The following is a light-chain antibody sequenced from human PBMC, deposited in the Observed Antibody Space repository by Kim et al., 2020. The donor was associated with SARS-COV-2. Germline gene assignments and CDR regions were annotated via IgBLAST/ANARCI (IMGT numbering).Light chain of an antibody. CDR1: SLKNFY. Sequence: SSELTQDPDVSVALGQTVRITCQGDSLKNFYANWYQLKPGQAPLLVISGNNNRPSGIPDRFSGSSSGNSASLTITGTRPDDEAQYFCHSRGSRGDRHVFGSGTKVTVL. CDR2: GNN. J-gene: IGLJ1*01. CDR3: HSRGSRGDRHV. V-gene: IGLV3-19*01.